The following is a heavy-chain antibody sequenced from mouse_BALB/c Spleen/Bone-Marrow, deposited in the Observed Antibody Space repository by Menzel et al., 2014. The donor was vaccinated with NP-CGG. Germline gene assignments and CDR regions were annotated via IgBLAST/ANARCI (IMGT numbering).Heavy chain of an antibody. CDR2: IRNKANGYTT. J-gene: IGHJ2*01. Sequence: EVKLQESGGGLVQPGDSLRLSCATSGFTFTDYYMNWVRQPPGKALEWLGFIRNKANGYTTEYSASVKGRFTISRDNSQSILYLQMNTLRAEYSATYYCARDRGLTYFDYWGQGTTLTVSS. D-gene: IGHD2-4*01. CDR1: GFTFTDYY. CDR3: ARDRGLTYFDY. V-gene: IGHV7-3*02.